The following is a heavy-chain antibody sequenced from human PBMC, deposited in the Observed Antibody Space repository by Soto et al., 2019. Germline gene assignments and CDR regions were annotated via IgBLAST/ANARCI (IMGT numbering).Heavy chain of an antibody. D-gene: IGHD5-18*01. CDR2: ISYDGSNK. CDR1: GCTFSSYA. J-gene: IGHJ6*02. V-gene: IGHV3-30-3*01. Sequence: SLSLSCAASGCTFSSYAMHWVRQAPGKGLEWVAVISYDGSNKYYADSVKGRFTISRDNSKNTLYLQMNSLRAEDTAVYYCARDGGSGYSYGYYYYYYGMDVWGQGTTVTVSS. CDR3: ARDGGSGYSYGYYYYYYGMDV.